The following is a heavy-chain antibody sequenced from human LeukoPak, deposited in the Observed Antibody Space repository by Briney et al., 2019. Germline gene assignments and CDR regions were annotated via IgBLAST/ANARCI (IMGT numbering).Heavy chain of an antibody. CDR3: APGGYCSGGSCYKEYFQH. D-gene: IGHD2-15*01. Sequence: GGSLRISCAASGFTFSSYWMHWVRQAPGKGLVWVSRINSDGSSTSYADSVKGRFTISRDNAKNTLYLQMNSLRAEDTAVYYCAPGGYCSGGSCYKEYFQHWGQGTLVTVSS. V-gene: IGHV3-74*01. CDR1: GFTFSSYW. J-gene: IGHJ1*01. CDR2: INSDGSST.